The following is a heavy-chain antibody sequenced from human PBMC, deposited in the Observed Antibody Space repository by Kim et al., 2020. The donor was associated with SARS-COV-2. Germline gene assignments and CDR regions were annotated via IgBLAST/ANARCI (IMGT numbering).Heavy chain of an antibody. CDR3: ARSGGNEIVVVPQFDP. CDR2: IYYSGST. V-gene: IGHV4-59*13. J-gene: IGHJ5*02. CDR1: GGSISSYY. Sequence: SETLSLTCTVSGGSISSYYWSWIRQPPGKGLEWIGYIYYSGSTNYNPSLKRRVTISVDTSKNQSSLKLSSVTAADTAVYYCARSGGNEIVVVPQFDPWGQGTLVTVSS. D-gene: IGHD3-22*01.